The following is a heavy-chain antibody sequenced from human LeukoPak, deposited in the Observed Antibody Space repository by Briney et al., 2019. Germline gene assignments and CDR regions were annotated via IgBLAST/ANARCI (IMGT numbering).Heavy chain of an antibody. CDR1: GFTFSSYA. CDR2: ISGSGGST. J-gene: IGHJ4*02. D-gene: IGHD3-22*01. CDR3: AKVGGSGYYRYYFDY. Sequence: PGGSLRLSCAASGFTFSSYAMSWVRQAPGKGLEWVSAISGSGGSTYYADSVKGRFTISRDNSKNTLYLQMNSLRAEDTAVYYCAKVGGSGYYRYYFDYWGQGTLVTVSS. V-gene: IGHV3-23*01.